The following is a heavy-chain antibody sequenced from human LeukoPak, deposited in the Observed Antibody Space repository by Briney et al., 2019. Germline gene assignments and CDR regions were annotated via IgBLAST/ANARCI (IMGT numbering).Heavy chain of an antibody. J-gene: IGHJ4*02. CDR2: IRSKTDGGTT. CDR3: TTEISLIWD. Sequence: GGSLRLSCAASGFTFSNAWMSWVRQAPGKGLEWVGRIRSKTDGGTTEYAAPVKGRFTISRDGSKNTLYLQMNSLKTEDTGVYYCTTEISLIWDWGQGTLVTVSS. D-gene: IGHD2-15*01. CDR1: GFTFSNAW. V-gene: IGHV3-15*01.